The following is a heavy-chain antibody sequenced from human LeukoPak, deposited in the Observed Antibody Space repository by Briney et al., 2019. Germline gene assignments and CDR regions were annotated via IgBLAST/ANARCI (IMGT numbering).Heavy chain of an antibody. CDR1: GYTFTTYG. Sequence: ASVKVSCKASGYTFTTYGISWVRQAPGQGLEWMGGISTYNGNTNYAQKLQGRVTMTTDTSTSTAYMELRSLRSDDTAVYYCARGGSGWPSSYFDYWGQGTLVTVSS. CDR2: ISTYNGNT. J-gene: IGHJ4*02. V-gene: IGHV1-18*01. D-gene: IGHD6-19*01. CDR3: ARGGSGWPSSYFDY.